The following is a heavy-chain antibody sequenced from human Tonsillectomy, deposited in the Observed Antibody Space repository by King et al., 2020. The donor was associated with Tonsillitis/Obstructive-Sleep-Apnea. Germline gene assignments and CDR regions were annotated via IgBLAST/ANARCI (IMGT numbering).Heavy chain of an antibody. J-gene: IGHJ4*02. Sequence: QLVQSGAEVKQPGASVKISCKSYGYTCTRYYIHRVGQAPGQGLEWIGIINPSSGSTTPAQQFQGRLTMTSDTSTSTVHMELSSLRSEDTAVYYCARDDKDDRYFDYWGQGTQVTVSS. CDR1: GYTCTRYY. CDR3: ARDDKDDRYFDY. CDR2: INPSSGST. D-gene: IGHD2-15*01. V-gene: IGHV1-46*01.